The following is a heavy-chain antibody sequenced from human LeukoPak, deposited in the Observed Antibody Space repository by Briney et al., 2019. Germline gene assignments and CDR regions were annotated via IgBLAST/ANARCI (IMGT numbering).Heavy chain of an antibody. CDR1: GGSISSGDYY. D-gene: IGHD3-22*01. Sequence: SETLSLTCTVSGGSISSGDYYWSWIRQPPGKGLEWIGYIYYSGSTYYNPSFKSRVTISVDTSKNQFSLKLSSVTAADTAVYYCARTSPIYYYDSSGYYPIDYWGQGTLVTVSS. J-gene: IGHJ4*02. V-gene: IGHV4-30-4*01. CDR3: ARTSPIYYYDSSGYYPIDY. CDR2: IYYSGST.